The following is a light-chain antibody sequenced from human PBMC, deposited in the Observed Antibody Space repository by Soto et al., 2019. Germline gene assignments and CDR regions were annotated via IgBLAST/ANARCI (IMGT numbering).Light chain of an antibody. CDR2: KAS. CDR1: QTICSW. V-gene: IGKV1-5*03. CDR3: PQYTSDSEA. Sequence: DIQMTQSPSTLTGSVRDGVTLXXRASQTICSWLAWYQQKPGKAPKXMIDKASTLKRWVPSMFSGSGSGTEFTLTISSLQPADFATYYCPQYTSDSEAFGPGTKVEIK. J-gene: IGKJ1*01.